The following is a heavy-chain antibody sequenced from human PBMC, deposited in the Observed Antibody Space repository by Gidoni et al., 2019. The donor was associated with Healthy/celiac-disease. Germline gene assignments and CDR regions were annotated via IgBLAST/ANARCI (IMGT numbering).Heavy chain of an antibody. CDR2: IYHSGST. CDR3: AREGGEYSSGWSKRRSGYYGMDV. CDR1: GGSISSSNW. V-gene: IGHV4-4*02. Sequence: QVQLQESGPGLVKPSGTLSLTCAVSGGSISSSNWWSWVRQPPGKGLEWIGEIYHSGSTNDNPSLKSRVTISVDKSKNQFSLKLSSVTAADTAVYYCAREGGEYSSGWSKRRSGYYGMDVWGQGTTVTVSS. J-gene: IGHJ6*02. D-gene: IGHD6-19*01.